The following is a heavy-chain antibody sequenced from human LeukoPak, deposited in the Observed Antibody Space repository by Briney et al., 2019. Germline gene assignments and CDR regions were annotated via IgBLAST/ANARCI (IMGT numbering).Heavy chain of an antibody. CDR3: WGKPQNYYYGMDV. CDR2: IYYSGST. J-gene: IGHJ6*02. Sequence: PSETLSLTCTVSSGSISSYYWSWIRQPPGKGLEWIGYIYYSGSTNYNPSLKSRVTISVDTSKNQFSLKLSSVTAADTAVYYCWGKPQNYYYGMDVWGQGTTVTVSS. V-gene: IGHV4-59*08. CDR1: SGSISSYY. D-gene: IGHD3-16*01.